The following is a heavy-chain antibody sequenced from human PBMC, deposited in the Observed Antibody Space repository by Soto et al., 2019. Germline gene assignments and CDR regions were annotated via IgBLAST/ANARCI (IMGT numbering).Heavy chain of an antibody. CDR3: ARLKITVVTRGGTVGYFDL. J-gene: IGHJ2*01. V-gene: IGHV4-39*01. Sequence: QLQLQESGPGLVKPSETLSLTCTVSGGSISSTSYYWGWIRQPPGKGRDWIGTIYYSGSTYYKPSLKSRVTISVDTSKNQFSLKLSYVTAADTAVYYCARLKITVVTRGGTVGYFDLWGRGTLVTVYS. CDR1: GGSISSTSYY. CDR2: IYYSGST. D-gene: IGHD2-15*01.